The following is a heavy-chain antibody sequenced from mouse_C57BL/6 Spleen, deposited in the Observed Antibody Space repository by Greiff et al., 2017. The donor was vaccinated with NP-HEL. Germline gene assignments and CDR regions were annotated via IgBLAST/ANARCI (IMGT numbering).Heavy chain of an antibody. D-gene: IGHD2-1*01. V-gene: IGHV1-61*01. Sequence: QVQLQQPGAELVRPGSSVKLSCKASGYTFTSYWMDWVKQRPGQGLEWIGNIYPSDSETHYNQKFKDKATLTVDKSSSTAYMQLSSLTSEDSAVYYCARHYGNSYYFDYWGQGTTLTVSS. CDR2: IYPSDSET. J-gene: IGHJ2*01. CDR1: GYTFTSYW. CDR3: ARHYGNSYYFDY.